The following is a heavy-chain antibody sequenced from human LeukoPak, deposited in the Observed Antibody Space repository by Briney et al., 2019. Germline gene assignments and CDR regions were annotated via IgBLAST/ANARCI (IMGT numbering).Heavy chain of an antibody. Sequence: GGSLRLSCAASGFTFNDYYMTWIRQAPGKGLEWIAYVSTTSKTIYYAESVKGRFTISRDNAKNSLYLQMNSLRAEDTAVYYCARRRCTSTSCFADYWGQGTLVTVSS. CDR1: GFTFNDYY. D-gene: IGHD2-2*01. CDR2: VSTTSKTI. J-gene: IGHJ4*02. CDR3: ARRRCTSTSCFADY. V-gene: IGHV3-11*04.